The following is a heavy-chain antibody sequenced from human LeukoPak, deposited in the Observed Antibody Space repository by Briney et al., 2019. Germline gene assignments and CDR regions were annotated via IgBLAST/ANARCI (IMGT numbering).Heavy chain of an antibody. D-gene: IGHD2-2*01. CDR2: ISGSGGST. CDR1: GFTFSSYA. CDR3: ATPPVVVVPAAMGDYYYYMDD. J-gene: IGHJ6*03. V-gene: IGHV3-23*01. Sequence: GGSLRLSCAASGFTFSSYAMSWVRQAPGKGLEWVSAISGSGGSTYYADSVKGRFTISRDNSKNTLYLQMNSLRAEDTAVYYCATPPVVVVPAAMGDYYYYMDDWGKGTTVTVSS.